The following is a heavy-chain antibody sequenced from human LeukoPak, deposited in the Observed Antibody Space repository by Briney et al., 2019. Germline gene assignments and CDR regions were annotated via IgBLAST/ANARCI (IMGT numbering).Heavy chain of an antibody. J-gene: IGHJ4*02. D-gene: IGHD2-21*02. V-gene: IGHV3-23*01. CDR3: AELVTLNF. CDR2: VSASGSSR. CDR1: GFTFANHD. Sequence: GGSLTLSCEASGFTFANHDMSWVRQAPGKGLEWVSGVSASGSSRFYADSVKGRFTVSRDNSKNTLYLQMNSLRVEDTAVYYCAELVTLNFWGQGTLVTVSS.